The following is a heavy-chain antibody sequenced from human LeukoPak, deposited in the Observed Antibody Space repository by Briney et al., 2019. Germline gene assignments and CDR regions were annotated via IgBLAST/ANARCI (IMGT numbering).Heavy chain of an antibody. CDR3: ARGYHKGYSGYDIEPYYMDV. V-gene: IGHV1-69*13. CDR2: IIPIFGTA. D-gene: IGHD5-12*01. J-gene: IGHJ6*03. CDR1: GGTFSSYA. Sequence: GASVKVSCKASGGTFSSYAISWVRQAPGQGLEWMGGIIPIFGTANYAQKFQGRVTITADESTSTAYMELSSLRSEDTAVYYCARGYHKGYSGYDIEPYYMDVWGKGTTVTVSS.